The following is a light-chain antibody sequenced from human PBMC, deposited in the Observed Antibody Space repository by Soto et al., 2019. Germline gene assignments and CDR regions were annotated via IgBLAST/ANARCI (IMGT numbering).Light chain of an antibody. CDR2: DVS. CDR1: SSDVGGYNY. Sequence: QSALTQPASVSGCPGQSITISCTGTSSDVGGYNYVSWYQQHPGKAPKLKIYDVSNRPSGDSNRFSGSKSGNTASLTISGLQAEDEADYYCSSYTSSSTLVFGTGTKVTVL. J-gene: IGLJ1*01. V-gene: IGLV2-14*01. CDR3: SSYTSSSTLV.